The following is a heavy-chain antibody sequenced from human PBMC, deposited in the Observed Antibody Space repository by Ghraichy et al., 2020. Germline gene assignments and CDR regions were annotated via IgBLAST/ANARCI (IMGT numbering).Heavy chain of an antibody. CDR2: IRGGGGST. V-gene: IGHV3-23*01. D-gene: IGHD3-3*01. CDR3: AKGRNDFWSGLFDPFDY. J-gene: IGHJ4*02. CDR1: GFTFSSYA. Sequence: GGSLRLSCVASGFTFSSYAMSWVRQAPGKGLEWVSAIRGGGGSTYYADSVKGRFTISRDNSKNTLHLQMNSLRAEDTAVYYCAKGRNDFWSGLFDPFDYWGQGTLVTVSS.